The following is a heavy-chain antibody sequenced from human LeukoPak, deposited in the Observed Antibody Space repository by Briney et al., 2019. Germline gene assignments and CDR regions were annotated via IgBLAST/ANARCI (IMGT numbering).Heavy chain of an antibody. J-gene: IGHJ6*02. V-gene: IGHV1-18*01. Sequence: ASVKVSCKASGYTFTSYGISWVRQAPGQGLEWMGWISAYNGNTNYAQKLQGRVTMTTDTSTSTAYMELRSLRSDDTAVYYCAREGARYFDWLFSGPNYYYGMDVWGQGTLVTVSS. D-gene: IGHD3-9*01. CDR2: ISAYNGNT. CDR1: GYTFTSYG. CDR3: AREGARYFDWLFSGPNYYYGMDV.